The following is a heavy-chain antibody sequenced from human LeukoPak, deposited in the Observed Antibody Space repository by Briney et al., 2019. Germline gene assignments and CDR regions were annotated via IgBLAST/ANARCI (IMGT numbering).Heavy chain of an antibody. CDR3: AKDRHFYGAGTYYNLDY. CDR1: GFIFSTHG. Sequence: PGRSLRLSCAASGFIFSTHGMHWVRQAPGKGLEWVSLISYDGSTKYYADSVEGRFTISRDNSKSTLYLQLNSLRVEDTAVYYCAKDRHFYGAGTYYNLDYWGQRTLVTVSS. V-gene: IGHV3-30*18. D-gene: IGHD3-10*01. CDR2: ISYDGSTK. J-gene: IGHJ4*02.